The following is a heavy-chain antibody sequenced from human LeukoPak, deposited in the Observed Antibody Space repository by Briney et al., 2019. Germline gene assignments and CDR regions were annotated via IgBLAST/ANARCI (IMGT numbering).Heavy chain of an antibody. CDR2: INSDGSST. CDR3: ARMVSSGWYVKFDY. CDR1: GFTFSSYW. J-gene: IGHJ4*02. V-gene: IGHV3-74*01. D-gene: IGHD6-19*01. Sequence: GGSLRLSCAASGFTFSSYWMHWVRQAPGKGLVWVSRINSDGSSTSYADSVKGRFTIFRDNAKNTLYLQMNSLRAEDTAVYYCARMVSSGWYVKFDYWGQGTLVTVSS.